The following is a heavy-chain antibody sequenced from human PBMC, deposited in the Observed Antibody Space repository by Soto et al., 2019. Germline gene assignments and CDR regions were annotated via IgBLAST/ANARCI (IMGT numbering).Heavy chain of an antibody. V-gene: IGHV1-69*01. CDR2: IIPVLGTP. CDR3: ASSAGLDHLLNYYGLNV. Sequence: QVLLVQSSAEVKKPGSSVKVSCKASGGTFTSTAFSWVRQAPGQGLAWMGGIIPVLGTPNYAQKFQARLTVTADASTTTVHMELSSLRSDDTAVYYCASSAGLDHLLNYYGLNVWGQGTTVTVSS. CDR1: GGTFTSTA. D-gene: IGHD6-13*01. J-gene: IGHJ6*02.